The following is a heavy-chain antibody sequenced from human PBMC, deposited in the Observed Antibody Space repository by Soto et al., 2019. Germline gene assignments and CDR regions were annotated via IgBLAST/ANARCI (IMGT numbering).Heavy chain of an antibody. CDR1: GGSFSDFH. J-gene: IGHJ6*03. CDR3: ARTHYSMDV. Sequence: QVQLQQWGAGLLKPSETLSLTCAVYGGSFSDFHWSWIRQPPGKGLEWIGEINHRGNTNSNPSLKSRVTMSVDTSQNQFSLKMTSGTAADTAVYYCARTHYSMDVWDKGTTVTVSS. CDR2: INHRGNT. V-gene: IGHV4-34*01.